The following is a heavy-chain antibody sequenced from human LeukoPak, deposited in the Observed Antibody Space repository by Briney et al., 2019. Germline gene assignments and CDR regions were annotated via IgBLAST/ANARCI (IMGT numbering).Heavy chain of an antibody. CDR3: ARDPPHYYDSSGYRDY. CDR2: IIPILGIA. J-gene: IGHJ4*02. Sequence: SVKVSCKASGGTFSSYAISWVRQAPGQGLEWMGRIIPILGIANYAQKFQGRVTITADKSTSTAYMELSSLRSEDTAVYYCARDPPHYYDSSGYRDYWDQGTLVTVSS. D-gene: IGHD3-22*01. V-gene: IGHV1-69*04. CDR1: GGTFSSYA.